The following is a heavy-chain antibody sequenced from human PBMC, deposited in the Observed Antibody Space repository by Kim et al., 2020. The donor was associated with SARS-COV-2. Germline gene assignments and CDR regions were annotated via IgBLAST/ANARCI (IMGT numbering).Heavy chain of an antibody. J-gene: IGHJ6*02. CDR1: GFTFSSYS. D-gene: IGHD2-15*01. V-gene: IGHV3-21*01. CDR3: ARDRYCSGGSCYPDAYYYGMDV. Sequence: GGSLRLSCAASGFTFSSYSMNWVRQAPGKGLEWVSSISSSSSYIYYADSVKGRFTISRDNAKNSLYLQMNSLRAEDTAVYYCARDRYCSGGSCYPDAYYYGMDVWGQGTTVTVSS. CDR2: ISSSSSYI.